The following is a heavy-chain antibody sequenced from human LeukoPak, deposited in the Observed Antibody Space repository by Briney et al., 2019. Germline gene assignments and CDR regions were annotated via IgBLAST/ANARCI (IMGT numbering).Heavy chain of an antibody. CDR1: GFTFRSYN. J-gene: IGHJ4*02. CDR2: ISSSSSYI. Sequence: PGGSLRLSCAASGFTFRSYNMNWVRPAAGKRPEWVSSISSSSSYIYYADSVKGRFTISRDNAKNSLYLQMNSLRAEDTALYYCARGASRADYWAQGTLVTVSS. CDR3: ARGASRADY. V-gene: IGHV3-21*01.